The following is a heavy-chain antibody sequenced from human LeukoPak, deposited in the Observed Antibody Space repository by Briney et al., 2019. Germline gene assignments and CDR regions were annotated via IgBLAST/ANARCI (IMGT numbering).Heavy chain of an antibody. CDR2: IKQDGSEK. CDR1: GFTFSNYW. Sequence: PGGSLRLSCAASGFTFSNYWMSWVRQGPGKGLEWVANIKQDGSEKYYVDSVKGRFTISRDNAKNSLYLQMNSLRAEDTAVYYCAREGRGGESGFDYWGQGTLVTVSS. CDR3: AREGRGGESGFDY. D-gene: IGHD3-10*01. V-gene: IGHV3-7*01. J-gene: IGHJ4*02.